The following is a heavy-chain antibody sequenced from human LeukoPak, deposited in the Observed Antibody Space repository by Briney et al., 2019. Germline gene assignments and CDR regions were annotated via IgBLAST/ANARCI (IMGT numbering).Heavy chain of an antibody. D-gene: IGHD1-26*01. J-gene: IGHJ4*02. CDR3: AKDLQTRGYSGSYYPLY. V-gene: IGHV3-30-3*01. CDR1: GFTFSSYA. CDR2: ISYDGSNK. Sequence: GGSLRLSCAASGFTFSSYAMHWVRQAPGKGLEWVAVISYDGSNKYYADSVKGRFTISRDNSKNTLYLQMNSLRAEDTAVYYCAKDLQTRGYSGSYYPLYWGQGTLVTVSS.